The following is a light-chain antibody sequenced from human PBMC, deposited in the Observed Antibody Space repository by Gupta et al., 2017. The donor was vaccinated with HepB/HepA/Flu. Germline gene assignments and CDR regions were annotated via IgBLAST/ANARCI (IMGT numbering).Light chain of an antibody. CDR1: SSDVGGYNY. CDR2: DVS. J-gene: IGLJ2*01. Sequence: QSALTQPRSVSGSPGQSVTISCTGTSSDVGGYNYVSWYQQHSGKAPKLMIYDVSKRPSGVPDRFSGSKSGNTASLTISGLQAEDEADYYGCSYAGSYTFEVFGGGTKLTVL. CDR3: CSYAGSYTFEV. V-gene: IGLV2-11*01.